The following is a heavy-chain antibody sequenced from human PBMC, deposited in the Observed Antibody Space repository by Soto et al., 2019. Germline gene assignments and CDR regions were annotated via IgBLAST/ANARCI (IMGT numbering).Heavy chain of an antibody. V-gene: IGHV3-23*01. D-gene: IGHD2-15*01. CDR3: AKGHDIVVVPTVDY. CDR2: ISSTGGGK. J-gene: IGHJ4*02. Sequence: GGSLRLSCAASGFTFNNYVMSWVRQAPGKGLEWVSGISSTGGGKYYADPVKGRFTISRDNSKNTLYLQMNNLRAGETALYYCAKGHDIVVVPTVDYWGQGTLVTVSS. CDR1: GFTFNNYV.